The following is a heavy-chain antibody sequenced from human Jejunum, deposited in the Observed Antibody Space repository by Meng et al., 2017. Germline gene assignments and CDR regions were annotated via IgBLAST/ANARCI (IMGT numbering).Heavy chain of an antibody. D-gene: IGHD5-18*01. Sequence: QLVGPGGGLVKPGGSLRLSCAASGFTFSSYSLNWVRRAPGKGLEWVSSISSSGSIYYVDSVNGRFTISRDNAKNSLYLQMDSLRFEDTAVYYCTRERGYSYGYSDYWGQGTLVTVSS. J-gene: IGHJ4*02. CDR2: ISSSGSI. V-gene: IGHV3-21*01. CDR1: GFTFSSYS. CDR3: TRERGYSYGYSDY.